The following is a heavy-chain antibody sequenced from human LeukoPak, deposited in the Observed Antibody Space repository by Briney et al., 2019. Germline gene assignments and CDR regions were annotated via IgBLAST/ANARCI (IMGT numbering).Heavy chain of an antibody. D-gene: IGHD2-15*01. CDR2: ISASGGST. CDR1: GLTFSTYA. V-gene: IGHV3-23*01. Sequence: AGGSLRLSCTASGLTFSTYAMTWVRQAPGRGLEWVSTISASGGSTYYADSVKGRFTISRDISKNTLYLQMNNLRAEDTAVYYCARYCSGGGCYSALDYWGQGTLVAVSS. J-gene: IGHJ4*02. CDR3: ARYCSGGGCYSALDY.